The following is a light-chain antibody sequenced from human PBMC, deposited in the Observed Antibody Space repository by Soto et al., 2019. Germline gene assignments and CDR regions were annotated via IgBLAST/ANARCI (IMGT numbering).Light chain of an antibody. J-gene: IGKJ4*01. Sequence: DIQMTQSPSSLSASVGDRVTITCRASQNINSSLNWYQQKVGKAPKLLINAASTLQSGVPLRFRGSGSGTDFTLTISSLQPEDFATYYCQESYNLHTFGGGTKVEIK. CDR3: QESYNLHT. CDR1: QNINSS. CDR2: AAS. V-gene: IGKV1-39*01.